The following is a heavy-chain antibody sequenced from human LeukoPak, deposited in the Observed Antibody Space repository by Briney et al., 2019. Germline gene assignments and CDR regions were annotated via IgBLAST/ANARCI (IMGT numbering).Heavy chain of an antibody. CDR3: ARDPYSGNYYAYYYYYMDV. D-gene: IGHD1-26*01. V-gene: IGHV3-48*03. Sequence: GGSLRLSCAASGFTFSSYEMNWVRQAPGKGLEGVAYISSSGSTIYYADSVKGLFTICRDNAKNSLYLQMDSLRAEDTAVYYCARDPYSGNYYAYYYYYMDVWGKGTTVTVSS. J-gene: IGHJ6*03. CDR1: GFTFSSYE. CDR2: ISSSGSTI.